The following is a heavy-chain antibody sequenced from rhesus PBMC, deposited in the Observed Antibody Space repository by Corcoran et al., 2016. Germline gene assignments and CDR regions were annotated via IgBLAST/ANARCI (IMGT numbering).Heavy chain of an antibody. CDR3: ARSSGWSQSWDY. J-gene: IGHJ4*01. V-gene: IGHV4-80*01. Sequence: QVQLQESGPGLVKPSETLSLTCAVSGGSFSSYWWSWIRQHPGNGLEWIGEINGNSGSTNYNPSLKSRVTISKDASKNQFSLKLSSVTAADTAVYYCARSSGWSQSWDYWGQGVLVTVSS. D-gene: IGHD6S26*01. CDR1: GGSFSSYW. CDR2: INGNSGST.